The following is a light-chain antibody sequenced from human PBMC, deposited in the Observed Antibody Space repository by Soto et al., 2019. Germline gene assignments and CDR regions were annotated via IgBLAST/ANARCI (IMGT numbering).Light chain of an antibody. V-gene: IGLV2-14*01. CDR3: SSFTSNTTVV. J-gene: IGLJ2*01. CDR1: SSDVGGYNF. Sequence: QSVLTQPASVSGSPGQSITISCTGISSDVGGYNFVSWYQQHPGKAPKLMIYEVSNRPSGISNRFSGSKSGNTASLTISGLQAEDEADYYCSSFTSNTTVVFGGGTKVTVL. CDR2: EVS.